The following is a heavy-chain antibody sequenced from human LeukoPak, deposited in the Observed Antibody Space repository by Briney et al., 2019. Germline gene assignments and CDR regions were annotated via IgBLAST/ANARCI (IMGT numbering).Heavy chain of an antibody. V-gene: IGHV4-31*03. CDR1: GGSISSGGYY. Sequence: SETLSLTCTVSGGSISSGGYYWSWIRQHPGKGLEWIGYIYYSGSTYYNPSLKSRVTISVDTSKNQFSLKLSSVTAADTAVYYCARVREPAASFDYWGQGTLVTVSS. D-gene: IGHD2-2*01. CDR2: IYYSGST. J-gene: IGHJ4*02. CDR3: ARVREPAASFDY.